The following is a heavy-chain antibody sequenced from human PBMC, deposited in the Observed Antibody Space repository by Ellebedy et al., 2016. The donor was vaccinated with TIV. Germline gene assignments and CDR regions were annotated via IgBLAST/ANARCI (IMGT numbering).Heavy chain of an antibody. CDR2: ISWNSGSI. V-gene: IGHV3-9*01. D-gene: IGHD2-2*01. CDR1: GFTFDDYA. J-gene: IGHJ4*02. CDR3: AKAGEPLTVVVPAAAEFDY. Sequence: PGGSLRLSCAASGFTFDDYAMHWVRQAPGKGLEWVSGISWNSGSIGYADSVKGRFTISRDNAKNSLYLQMNSLRAEDTALYYCAKAGEPLTVVVPAAAEFDYWGQGTLVTVSS.